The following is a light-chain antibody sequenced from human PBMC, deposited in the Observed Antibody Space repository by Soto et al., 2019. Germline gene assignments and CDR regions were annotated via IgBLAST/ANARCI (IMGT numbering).Light chain of an antibody. J-gene: IGKJ1*01. CDR3: QEYNNYWT. CDR2: TAS. Sequence: DIRMPQSPATLSVSLGDTVTITWRASQTISRWLAWYQQKPGKAPRLLIYTASTLESGVPSRSSASGSGTEFTLTISSLNPDDFATYYCQEYNNYWTFGQGTKVDIK. V-gene: IGKV1-5*01. CDR1: QTISRW.